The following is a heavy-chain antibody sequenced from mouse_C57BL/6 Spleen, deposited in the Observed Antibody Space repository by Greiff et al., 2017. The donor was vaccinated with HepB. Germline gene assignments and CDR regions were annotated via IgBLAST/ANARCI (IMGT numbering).Heavy chain of an antibody. V-gene: IGHV3-6*01. J-gene: IGHJ2*01. CDR3: ARGLTGTLDY. CDR2: ISYDGSN. Sequence: EVQLQQSGPGLVKPSQSLSLTCSVTGYSITSGYYWNWIRQFPGNKLEWMGYISYDGSNNYNPALKIRISITRDTSKNQVFLKLNSVTTEDTATYYGARGLTGTLDYWGQGTTLTVSS. CDR1: GYSITSGYY. D-gene: IGHD4-1*01.